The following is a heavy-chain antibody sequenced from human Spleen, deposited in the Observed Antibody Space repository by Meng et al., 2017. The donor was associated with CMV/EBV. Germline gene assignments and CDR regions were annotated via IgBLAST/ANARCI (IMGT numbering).Heavy chain of an antibody. CDR2: ISSSSSTI. Sequence: GGSLRLSCAASGFTFSSYSMNWVRQAPGKGLEWVSYISSSSSTIYYADSVKGRFTISRDNAKNSLFLQMNSLRAEDTAVYYCARDLLGYYYGMDVWGQGTTVTVSS. J-gene: IGHJ6*02. V-gene: IGHV3-48*04. CDR3: ARDLLGYYYGMDV. CDR1: GFTFSSYS.